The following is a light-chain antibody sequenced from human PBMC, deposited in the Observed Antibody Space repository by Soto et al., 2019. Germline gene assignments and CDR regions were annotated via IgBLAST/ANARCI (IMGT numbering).Light chain of an antibody. CDR1: QSVSSK. CDR3: QHYNNWPSIT. Sequence: EIVMTQSPATLSVSPGERATLSCRASQSVSSKLAWYQQKPGQAPRLLIYGASTRATGIPARFSGSGSGTEFTLTISSLQSEDSAVYSCQHYNNWPSITFGQGTRLEIK. V-gene: IGKV3-15*01. CDR2: GAS. J-gene: IGKJ5*01.